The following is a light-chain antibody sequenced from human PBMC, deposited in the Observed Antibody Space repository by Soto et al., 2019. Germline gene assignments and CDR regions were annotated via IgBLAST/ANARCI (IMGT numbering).Light chain of an antibody. CDR1: SSDVGGYNY. V-gene: IGLV2-14*01. CDR3: SSYTSSSTVV. CDR2: DVS. J-gene: IGLJ2*01. Sequence: QSALTQSASVSGSPGQSITISCTGTSSDVGGYNYVSWYQQHPGKAPKLMIYDVSNRPSGVSNRFSGSKSGNTAYLTISGLQAEDEADYYCSSYTSSSTVVFAGGTKVTVL.